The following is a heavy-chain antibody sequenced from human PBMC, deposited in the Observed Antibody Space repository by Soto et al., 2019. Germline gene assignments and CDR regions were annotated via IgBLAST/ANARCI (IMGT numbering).Heavy chain of an antibody. J-gene: IGHJ5*02. D-gene: IGHD1-26*01. V-gene: IGHV1-46*01. CDR2: INPHGGST. CDR1: RDTFTSYY. CDR3: ARSSGGNFGIIIEGTNWFAP. Sequence: AASVKVSCKAPRDTFTSYYINWVRQAPGQGLEWMGVINPHGGSTAYAQKFKGRVTLTRGTSASTVYMEVSSLTSEDTAMYYCARSSGGNFGIIIEGTNWFAPWGQGTLVTVS.